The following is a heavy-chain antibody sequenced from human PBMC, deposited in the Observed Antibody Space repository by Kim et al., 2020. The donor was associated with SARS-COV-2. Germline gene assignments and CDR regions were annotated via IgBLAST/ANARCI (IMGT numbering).Heavy chain of an antibody. J-gene: IGHJ6*02. V-gene: IGHV4-59*01. D-gene: IGHD3-10*01. CDR3: ARDRVSGGMDV. Sequence: NNNYNSSLKSRVTISADTSKNQISLELSSVTAADTAVYYCARDRVSGGMDVWGQGTTVTVSS. CDR2: NN.